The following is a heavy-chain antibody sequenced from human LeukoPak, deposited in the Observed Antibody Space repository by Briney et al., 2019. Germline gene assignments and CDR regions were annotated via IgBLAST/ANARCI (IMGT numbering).Heavy chain of an antibody. CDR1: GGSFSGYY. Sequence: SETLSLTCAVYGGSFSGYYWSWIRQPPGKGLEWIGEINHSGSTNYNPSLKSRVTMSVDTSKNQFSLKLSSVTAADTAVYYCARDRGVRWFGELFYFDYWGQGTLVTVSS. J-gene: IGHJ4*02. V-gene: IGHV4-34*01. CDR3: ARDRGVRWFGELFYFDY. CDR2: INHSGST. D-gene: IGHD3-10*01.